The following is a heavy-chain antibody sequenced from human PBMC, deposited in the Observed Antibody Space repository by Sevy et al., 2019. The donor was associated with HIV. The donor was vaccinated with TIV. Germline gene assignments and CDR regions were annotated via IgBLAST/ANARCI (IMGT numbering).Heavy chain of an antibody. CDR2: ISASGGST. Sequence: GGSLRLSCAASGSTFISYVMTWVRQAPGKGLEWVSTISASGGSTYYADSVKGRFIISSDNSKNTVELQMNSLGAGDTAVYYCAKEDSGGYLYWGQGTLVTVSS. CDR1: GSTFISYV. J-gene: IGHJ4*02. CDR3: AKEDSGGYLY. V-gene: IGHV3-23*01. D-gene: IGHD3-22*01.